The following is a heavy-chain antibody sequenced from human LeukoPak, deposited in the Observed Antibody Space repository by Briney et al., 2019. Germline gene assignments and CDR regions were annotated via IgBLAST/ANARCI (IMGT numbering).Heavy chain of an antibody. V-gene: IGHV1-24*01. CDR3: ARERIAAAGRGFDP. CDR2: SDPEDGER. Sequence: ASVKVSCKVSGKTLSDLSIHWLRQPPGKGLEWLGGSDPEDGERIYAQMFQGRVTMTEDTSIDTAYMELSSLRSEDTAVYYCARERIAAAGRGFDPWGQGTLVTVSS. D-gene: IGHD6-13*01. J-gene: IGHJ5*02. CDR1: GKTLSDLS.